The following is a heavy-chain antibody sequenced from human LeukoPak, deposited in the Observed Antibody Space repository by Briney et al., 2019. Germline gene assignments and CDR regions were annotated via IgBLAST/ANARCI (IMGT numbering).Heavy chain of an antibody. CDR2: IYYSGST. CDR1: GGSISSSSYY. J-gene: IGHJ5*02. Sequence: PSETLSLTCTVSGGSISSSSYYWGWIRQPPGKGLEWIGSIYYSGSTYYNPSLKSRVTISVDTSKNQFSLKLSSVTAADTAVYYCARHLVGATGWFDPWGQGTLVTVSS. CDR3: ARHLVGATGWFDP. D-gene: IGHD1-26*01. V-gene: IGHV4-39*01.